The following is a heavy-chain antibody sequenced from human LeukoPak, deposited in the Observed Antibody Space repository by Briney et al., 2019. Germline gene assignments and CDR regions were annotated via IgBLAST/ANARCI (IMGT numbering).Heavy chain of an antibody. V-gene: IGHV4-34*01. D-gene: IGHD2-2*01. CDR2: INHSGST. CDR3: ARGSSLPGDIVVVPAAQGYYYYMDV. J-gene: IGHJ6*03. CDR1: GGSFSDYY. Sequence: SETLSPTCAVYGGSFSDYYWSWIRQPPGKGLEWIGEINHSGSTNYNPSLKSRVTILVDTSKNQFSLKLSSVTAADTAVYYCARGSSLPGDIVVVPAAQGYYYYMDVWGKGTTVTVSS.